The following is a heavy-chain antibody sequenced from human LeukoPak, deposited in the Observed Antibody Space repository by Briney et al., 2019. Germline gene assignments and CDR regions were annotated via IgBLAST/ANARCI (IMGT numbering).Heavy chain of an antibody. Sequence: SETLPLTCTVSAASISRYYWSWIRQPPGKGLEWIGYIHYGGGTNYNASLKSRVAMSLDTSRNQFSLRLRSVTAADTALYFCAGGGYCSSSSCFAPLFDWWGQGTLVTVSS. CDR1: AASISRYY. D-gene: IGHD2-2*01. CDR2: IHYGGGT. J-gene: IGHJ4*02. CDR3: AGGGYCSSSSCFAPLFDW. V-gene: IGHV4-59*01.